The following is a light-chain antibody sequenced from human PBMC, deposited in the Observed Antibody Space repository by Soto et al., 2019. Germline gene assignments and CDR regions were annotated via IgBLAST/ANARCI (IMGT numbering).Light chain of an antibody. CDR1: QSVSSSD. J-gene: IGKJ2*01. CDR2: GAS. CDR3: QQYGSSPPYT. Sequence: EIVLTQSPGTLSLSPVERATLSCRASQSVSSSDLAWYQQKPGQAPRLLIYGASSRATGIPDRFSGSGSGTDFTLTISRLEPEDFAVYYCQQYGSSPPYTFGQGTKLEIK. V-gene: IGKV3-20*01.